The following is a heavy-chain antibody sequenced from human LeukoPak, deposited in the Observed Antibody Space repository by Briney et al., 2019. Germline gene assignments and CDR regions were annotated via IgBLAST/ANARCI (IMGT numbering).Heavy chain of an antibody. CDR1: GFTFDDYG. CDR2: INWNGGST. J-gene: IGHJ4*02. V-gene: IGHV3-20*04. CDR3: ARDSRQSYFDY. Sequence: GGSLRLSCAASGFTFDDYGMSWVRQAPGKGLEWVSGINWNGGSTGYADSVKGRFTISRDNAKNSLYLQMNSLRAEDTASYYCARDSRQSYFDYWGQGTLVTVSS.